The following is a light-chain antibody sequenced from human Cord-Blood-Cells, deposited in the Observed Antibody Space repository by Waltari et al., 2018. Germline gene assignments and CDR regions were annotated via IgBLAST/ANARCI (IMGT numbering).Light chain of an antibody. CDR2: DVS. J-gene: IGLJ1*01. CDR3: SSYTSSSTLNYV. Sequence: QSALTQPASVSGSPGQSITISCTGTSSDVGGYNYVSWYQQHPVKAPKLMIYDVSNRPSGFSNRFSGSKSGNTASLTISGLQAEDEADYYCSSYTSSSTLNYVFGTGTKVTVL. V-gene: IGLV2-14*01. CDR1: SSDVGGYNY.